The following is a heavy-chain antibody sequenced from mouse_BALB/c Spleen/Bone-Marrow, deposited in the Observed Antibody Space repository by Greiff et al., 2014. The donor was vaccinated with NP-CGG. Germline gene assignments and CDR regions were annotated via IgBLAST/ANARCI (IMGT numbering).Heavy chain of an antibody. Sequence: KGAGAEVGRPGGSVKLFCQALGYTFSDYEMHWGEETPEHGLGWIGAIHPGSGGTAYNQKFKGKATLTADKSSSTAYMELSSLTSEDSAVYYCTRGGLRHYAMDYWGQGTSVTVSS. V-gene: IGHV1-15*01. CDR3: TRGGLRHYAMDY. CDR1: GYTFSDYE. J-gene: IGHJ4*01. D-gene: IGHD2-4*01. CDR2: IHPGSGGT.